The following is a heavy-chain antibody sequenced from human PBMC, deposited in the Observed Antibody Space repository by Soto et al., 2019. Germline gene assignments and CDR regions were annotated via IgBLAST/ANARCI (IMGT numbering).Heavy chain of an antibody. CDR1: GFTFSSYA. D-gene: IGHD3-10*01. V-gene: IGHV3-23*01. J-gene: IGHJ6*02. CDR3: AKDSLWFGELSSGMDV. Sequence: GGSLRLSCAASGFTFSSYAMSWVRQAPGKGLEWVSAISGSGGSTYYADSVKGRFTISRDNSKNTLYLQMNSLRAEDTAVYYCAKDSLWFGELSSGMDVWGQGTTVTVSS. CDR2: ISGSGGST.